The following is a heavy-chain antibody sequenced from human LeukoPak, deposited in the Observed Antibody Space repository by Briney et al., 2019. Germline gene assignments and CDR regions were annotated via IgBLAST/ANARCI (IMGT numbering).Heavy chain of an antibody. V-gene: IGHV3-7*01. CDR3: TRGMLRQPPDY. Sequence: GGSLRLSCAASGFTFSRYWMSWVRQAPGKGLQWVANMNQDGSEKYYVDSVKGRFTISRDNAKNSLYLQVNSLRAEDTAIYYCTRGMLRQPPDYWGQGVLVTVSS. CDR1: GFTFSRYW. D-gene: IGHD3-10*02. CDR2: MNQDGSEK. J-gene: IGHJ4*02.